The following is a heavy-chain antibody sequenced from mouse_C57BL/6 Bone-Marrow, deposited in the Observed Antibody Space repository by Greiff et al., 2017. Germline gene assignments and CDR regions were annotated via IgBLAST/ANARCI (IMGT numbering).Heavy chain of an antibody. V-gene: IGHV5-6*01. CDR1: GFTFSSYG. J-gene: IGHJ2*01. CDR2: ISSGGSYT. D-gene: IGHD2-12*01. Sequence: VQVVESGGDLVKPGGSLKLSCAASGFTFSSYGMSWVRQTPDKRLEWVATISSGGSYTYYPDSVKGRFTISRDNAKNTLYLQMSSLKSEDTAMYYCARRYYNFDYWGQGTTLTVSS. CDR3: ARRYYNFDY.